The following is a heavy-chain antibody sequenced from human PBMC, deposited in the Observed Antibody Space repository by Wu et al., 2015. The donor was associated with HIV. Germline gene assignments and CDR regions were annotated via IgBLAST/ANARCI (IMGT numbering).Heavy chain of an antibody. CDR3: VRDQQWPPEYYHYYGMDV. J-gene: IGHJ6*01. Sequence: QVQLVQSGAEVKKPGATVKVSCKASGYTFTSYGITWVRQAPGQGFQWMGWISGYNANTYYADNLQDRVTITTDTSASTAYMELRSLKSDDTAVYYCVRDQQWPPEYYHYYGMDVWARDQITVSS. V-gene: IGHV1-18*01. D-gene: IGHD6-19*01. CDR1: GYTFTSYG. CDR2: ISGYNANT.